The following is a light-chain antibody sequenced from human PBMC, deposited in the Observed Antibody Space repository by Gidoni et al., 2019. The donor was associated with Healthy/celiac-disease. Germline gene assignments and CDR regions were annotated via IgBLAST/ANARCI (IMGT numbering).Light chain of an antibody. V-gene: IGKV1-39*01. CDR1: QSISSY. CDR2: AAS. Sequence: DIQMTQSPSSLSASVGDRVTITCRASQSISSYLHWYQQKPGKAPKLLIYAASSLQSGVPSRFSGSGSGTDFTLTISSLQPEDFATYYCQQSYSTPPGFTFGPXTKVDIK. J-gene: IGKJ3*01. CDR3: QQSYSTPPGFT.